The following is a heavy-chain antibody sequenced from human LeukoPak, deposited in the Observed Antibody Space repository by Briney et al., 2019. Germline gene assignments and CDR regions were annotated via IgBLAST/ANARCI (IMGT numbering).Heavy chain of an antibody. D-gene: IGHD6-19*01. CDR3: ARDLYSSGWGYFDY. V-gene: IGHV4-39*07. Sequence: PSETLSLTCTVSGGSIRRAGYYWGLIWQPPGKGLEWIGSIYHSGSTYYNPSLKSRVTISLDTSENQFSLKLSSVTAADTAVYYCARDLYSSGWGYFDYWGQGTLVTVSS. CDR1: GGSIRRAGYY. CDR2: IYHSGST. J-gene: IGHJ4*02.